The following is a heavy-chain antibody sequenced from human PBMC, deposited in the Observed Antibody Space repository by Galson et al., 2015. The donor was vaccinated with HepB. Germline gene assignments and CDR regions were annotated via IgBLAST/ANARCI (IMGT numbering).Heavy chain of an antibody. V-gene: IGHV1-3*01. J-gene: IGHJ4*02. CDR1: GYTFTSYA. CDR3: AKEVNYGGHLPTDY. Sequence: SVKVSCKASGYTFTSYAMHWVRQAPGQRLEWMGWINAGNGNTKYSQKFQGRVTITRDTSASTAYMELNSLRAEDTAVFYCAKEVNYGGHLPTDYWGQGTLVTVSS. D-gene: IGHD4-23*01. CDR2: INAGNGNT.